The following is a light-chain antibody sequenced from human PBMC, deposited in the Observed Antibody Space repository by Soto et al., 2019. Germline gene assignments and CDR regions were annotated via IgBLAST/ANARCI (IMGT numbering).Light chain of an antibody. Sequence: QSALTHPASVSGSPGQSITISCTGTSSDVGAYDYVSWYQQHPDKAPKLMIFEVSDRPSGVSNRFSGSNSGNTASLTISGLQAEDEADYFCSSYTSNSPLVFGGGTQLTVL. V-gene: IGLV2-14*01. J-gene: IGLJ3*02. CDR2: EVS. CDR1: SSDVGAYDY. CDR3: SSYTSNSPLV.